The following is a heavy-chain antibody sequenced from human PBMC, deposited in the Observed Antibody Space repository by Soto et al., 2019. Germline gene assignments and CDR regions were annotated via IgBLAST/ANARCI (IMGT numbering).Heavy chain of an antibody. J-gene: IGHJ5*02. Sequence: GGSLRLSCAASGFPFSDYYMTCIRQAPGKGLEWVSYISSSGSALQYADSVKGRFTISRDNARNSVFLQMNSLRVEDTAMYYWARDSPGGFSWFDPWGQGPLVTVS. CDR2: ISSSGSAL. V-gene: IGHV3-11*01. D-gene: IGHD3-16*01. CDR3: ARDSPGGFSWFDP. CDR1: GFPFSDYY.